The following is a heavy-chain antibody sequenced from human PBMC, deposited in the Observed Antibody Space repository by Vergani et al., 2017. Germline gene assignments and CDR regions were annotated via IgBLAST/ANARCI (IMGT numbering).Heavy chain of an antibody. V-gene: IGHV3-53*04. CDR1: GFTVSSNY. J-gene: IGHJ3*02. Sequence: EVQLVESGGGLVQPGGSLRLSCAASGFTVSSNYMSWVRQAPGKGLEWVSVIYSGGSTYYADSVKGRFTISRHNSKNTLYIQMNRLRAEDTAVSYFAIEGTYSSDEGVDAFDIWGQGTMVTVSS. CDR3: AIEGTYSSDEGVDAFDI. D-gene: IGHD6-19*01. CDR2: IYSGGST.